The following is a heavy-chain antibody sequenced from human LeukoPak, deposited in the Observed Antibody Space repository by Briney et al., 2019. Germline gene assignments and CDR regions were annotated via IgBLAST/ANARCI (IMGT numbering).Heavy chain of an antibody. J-gene: IGHJ6*02. D-gene: IGHD6-13*01. Sequence: GGSLRLSCAASGFTVSSNYMRWLRQPPAKRLEWDSVSYSGGSTYYADSVKGRLTISRDNSKNTVPLQMNSLRAEDTAVYYCARDIAAAPRGSYYYGMDVWGQGTTVTVSS. CDR2: SYSGGST. CDR3: ARDIAAAPRGSYYYGMDV. V-gene: IGHV3-66*01. CDR1: GFTVSSNY.